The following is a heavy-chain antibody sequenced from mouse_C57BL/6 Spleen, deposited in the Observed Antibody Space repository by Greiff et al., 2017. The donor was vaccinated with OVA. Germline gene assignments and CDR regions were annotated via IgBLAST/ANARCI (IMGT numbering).Heavy chain of an antibody. V-gene: IGHV1-42*01. D-gene: IGHD4-1*01. CDR3: ARAPGTEWYFDV. CDR1: GYSFTGYY. CDR2: INPSTGGT. J-gene: IGHJ1*03. Sequence: EVQLQESGPELVKPGASVKISCKASGYSFTGYYMNWVKQSPEKSLEWIGEINPSTGGTTYNQKFKAKATLTVDKSSSTAYMQLKSLTSEDSAVYYCARAPGTEWYFDVWGTGTTVTVSS.